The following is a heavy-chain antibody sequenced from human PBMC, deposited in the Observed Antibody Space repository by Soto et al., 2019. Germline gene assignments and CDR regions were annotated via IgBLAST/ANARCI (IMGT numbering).Heavy chain of an antibody. CDR1: GFSFSTHG. D-gene: IGHD2-2*01. J-gene: IGHJ4*02. Sequence: QVQLVESGGDVVQPGRSLRLSCAGSGFSFSTHGMHWVRQAPGKGLEWVAVLSYDGRNEFYADSVKGRFTISRDNSKNTLYLQMNSLRPEDTAMYYCTKEMGSAMPFESWGQGTLVTVSS. V-gene: IGHV3-30*18. CDR2: LSYDGRNE. CDR3: TKEMGSAMPFES.